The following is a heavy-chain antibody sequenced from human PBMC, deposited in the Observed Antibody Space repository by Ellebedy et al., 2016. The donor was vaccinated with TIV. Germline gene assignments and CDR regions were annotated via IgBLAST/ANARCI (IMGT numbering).Heavy chain of an antibody. V-gene: IGHV3-74*01. Sequence: GESLKISCAASGFTFSSYWMHWVRQAPGKGLVWVSRINSDGSSTSYADSVKGRFTISSDNAKNTLYLQMNSLRAEDTAVYYCARDHPLGIENFDYWGQGTLVTVSS. CDR2: INSDGSST. J-gene: IGHJ4*02. D-gene: IGHD7-27*01. CDR1: GFTFSSYW. CDR3: ARDHPLGIENFDY.